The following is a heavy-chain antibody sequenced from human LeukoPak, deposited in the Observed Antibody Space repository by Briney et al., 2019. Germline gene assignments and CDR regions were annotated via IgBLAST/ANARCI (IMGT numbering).Heavy chain of an antibody. V-gene: IGHV3-11*01. CDR3: ARTIKFYCSGGSCYNSYYFDY. D-gene: IGHD2-15*01. J-gene: IGHJ4*02. CDR2: ISSSGSTI. Sequence: GGSLRLSCAASGFTFSDYYMSWISQAPGKGLEWVSDISSSGSTIYYADSVKGRFTISRDNAKNSLYLQMNSLRAEDTAVYYCARTIKFYCSGGSCYNSYYFDYWGQGTLVTVSS. CDR1: GFTFSDYY.